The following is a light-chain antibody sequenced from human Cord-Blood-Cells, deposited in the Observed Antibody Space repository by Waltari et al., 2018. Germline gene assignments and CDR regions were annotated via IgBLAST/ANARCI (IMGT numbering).Light chain of an antibody. J-gene: IGLJ3*02. CDR3: CSYAGSSTWV. CDR1: SSDVWSYNL. Sequence: QSALTQPASVSGSPGQSITISCTGTSSDVWSYNLVSWYQQHPGKDPKLMIYEVSKRPSGVSNRFSGSKSGNTASLTISGLQAEDEADYYCCSYAGSSTWVFGGGTKLTVL. CDR2: EVS. V-gene: IGLV2-23*02.